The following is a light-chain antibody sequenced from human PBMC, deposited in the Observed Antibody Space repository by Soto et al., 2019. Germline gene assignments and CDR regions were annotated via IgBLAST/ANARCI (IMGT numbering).Light chain of an antibody. CDR1: RSDVGAYNY. J-gene: IGLJ2*01. CDR2: DVS. V-gene: IGLV2-14*01. Sequence: QSVLTQPASVSASPGQSITISCTGTRSDVGAYNYVSWYQQQPGKAPKLVIHDVSSRPSGVSNRFSGSKSGNTASLTISGLQAEDEADYYCSSYSSSSTLVVFGGGTKVTVL. CDR3: SSYSSSSTLVV.